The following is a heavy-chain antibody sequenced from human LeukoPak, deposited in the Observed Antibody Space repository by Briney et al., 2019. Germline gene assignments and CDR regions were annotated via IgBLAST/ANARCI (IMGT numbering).Heavy chain of an antibody. CDR2: IIPVFNTP. Sequence: ASVKVSCKASGGTFNTYAINWVRQAPGQGLEWMGRIIPVFNTPKYAQKFQGRVAITTDASTRTAYMELTSLRSEDTAVYYCARIEGEYGVLGYWGQGPLVTVSS. D-gene: IGHD3-16*01. CDR1: GGTFNTYA. CDR3: ARIEGEYGVLGY. V-gene: IGHV1-69*05. J-gene: IGHJ4*02.